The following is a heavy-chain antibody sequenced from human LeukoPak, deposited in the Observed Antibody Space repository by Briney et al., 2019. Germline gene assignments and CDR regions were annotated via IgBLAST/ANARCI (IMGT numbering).Heavy chain of an antibody. V-gene: IGHV4-38-2*02. Sequence: PSETLSLTCTVSAYSISSGYYWGWIRQPPGKGLEWIGSIYHSGNTYYNPSLKSRVTMSVDTSKNQFSLNLRSVTAADTAVYYCARADYSSSWSHEYFCMDVWGKGTTVTVSS. CDR3: ARADYSSSWSHEYFCMDV. CDR2: IYHSGNT. D-gene: IGHD6-13*01. J-gene: IGHJ6*03. CDR1: AYSISSGYY.